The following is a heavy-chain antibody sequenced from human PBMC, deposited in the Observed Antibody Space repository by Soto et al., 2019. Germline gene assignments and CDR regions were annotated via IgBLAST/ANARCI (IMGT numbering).Heavy chain of an antibody. V-gene: IGHV3-30-3*01. J-gene: IGHJ6*02. CDR3: ARVNPGNTLYYFCGMDV. D-gene: IGHD1-1*01. CDR2: ISYDGINK. Sequence: QVQLVESGGGVVQPGRSLRLSCAASGFTFGTYAIHLVRQAPGKGPAWVALISYDGINKYYADSVKGLFTISRANSKYTLYLQMNSLRSEDAGVYFCARVNPGNTLYYFCGMDVWGQGTSVTVSS. CDR1: GFTFGTYA.